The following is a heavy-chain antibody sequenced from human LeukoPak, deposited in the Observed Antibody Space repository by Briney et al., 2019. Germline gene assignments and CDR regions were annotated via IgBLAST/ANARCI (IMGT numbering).Heavy chain of an antibody. J-gene: IGHJ4*02. CDR1: GYTFTSYG. CDR3: ARDWGRNIVVVPAAQFDY. V-gene: IGHV1-18*01. Sequence: VASVKVSCKASGYTFTSYGISWVRQAPGQGLEWMGWTSAYNGNTNYAQKLQGRVTMTTDTSTSTAYMELRSLRSDDTAVYYCARDWGRNIVVVPAAQFDYWGQGTLVTVSS. CDR2: TSAYNGNT. D-gene: IGHD2-2*01.